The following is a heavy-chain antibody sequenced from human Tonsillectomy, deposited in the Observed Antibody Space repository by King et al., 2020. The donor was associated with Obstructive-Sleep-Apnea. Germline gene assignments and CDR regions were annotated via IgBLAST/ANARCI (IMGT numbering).Heavy chain of an antibody. D-gene: IGHD6-19*01. J-gene: IGHJ4*02. CDR2: ISWNSGSI. Sequence: QLVQSGGGLVQPGRSLRLSCAASGFTFEEYAMHWVRQAPGKGLEWVAGISWNSGSIGYAASVQGRFTTSRDNAKNSLYLQMNSLRAEDTALYYCAKDNSSGWYRGLDYWGQGTLVSVSS. V-gene: IGHV3-9*01. CDR1: GFTFEEYA. CDR3: AKDNSSGWYRGLDY.